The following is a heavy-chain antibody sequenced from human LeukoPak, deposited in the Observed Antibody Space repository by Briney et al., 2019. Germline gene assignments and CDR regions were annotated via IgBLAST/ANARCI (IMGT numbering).Heavy chain of an antibody. Sequence: GRSLRLSCAASGFTFDDYAMHWVRQAPGKGLEWVSGISWNSGSIGYADSVKGRFTISRDNAKNSLYLQMNSLRAEDTALYYCAKGRQEYSYGYFADYWGQGALVTVSS. D-gene: IGHD5-18*01. CDR1: GFTFDDYA. CDR3: AKGRQEYSYGYFADY. V-gene: IGHV3-9*01. J-gene: IGHJ4*02. CDR2: ISWNSGSI.